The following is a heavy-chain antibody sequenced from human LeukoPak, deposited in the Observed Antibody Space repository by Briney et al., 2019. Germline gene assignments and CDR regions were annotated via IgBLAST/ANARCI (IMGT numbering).Heavy chain of an antibody. Sequence: GASVKVSCKSCGYTFPSCDINGVRPPTAQGLEWMGWMNPNSGNTGYRQSFQGRITMTRDTSIGTAYMELSNLTSEETDIYYCTRGSSGRRDKWGQGTLVTVPA. CDR3: TRGSSGRRDK. CDR2: MNPNSGNT. D-gene: IGHD6-19*01. J-gene: IGHJ4*02. V-gene: IGHV1-8*01. CDR1: GYTFPSCD.